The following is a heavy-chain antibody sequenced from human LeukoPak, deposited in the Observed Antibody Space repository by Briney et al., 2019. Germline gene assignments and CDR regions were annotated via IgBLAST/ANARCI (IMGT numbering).Heavy chain of an antibody. CDR1: GFTFSSYG. CDR2: IWYDGSNK. V-gene: IGHV3-33*06. J-gene: IGHJ5*02. Sequence: PGRSLRLSCAASGFTFSSYGMHWVRQAPGKGLEWVAVIWYDGSNKYYADSVKGRFTISRDNSKNTLYLQMNSLRAEDTAVYYCAKDSKSRYSGSFFDWFDPWGQGTLLTVSS. CDR3: AKDSKSRYSGSFFDWFDP. D-gene: IGHD1-26*01.